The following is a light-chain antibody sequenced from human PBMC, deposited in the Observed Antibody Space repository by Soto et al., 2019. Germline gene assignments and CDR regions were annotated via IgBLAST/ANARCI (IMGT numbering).Light chain of an antibody. V-gene: IGLV2-8*01. CDR1: SSDVGGYNY. CDR3: SSYAGSGV. J-gene: IGLJ3*02. CDR2: AVS. Sequence: QSALTQPPSASGSPGQSVAISCTGTSSDVGGYNYVSWYQQHPGRAPKLIIYAVSKRPSGVPDRFSGSKSGNTAPLTVSGLPDEEAADYYRSSYAGSGVFGGGTQLTVL.